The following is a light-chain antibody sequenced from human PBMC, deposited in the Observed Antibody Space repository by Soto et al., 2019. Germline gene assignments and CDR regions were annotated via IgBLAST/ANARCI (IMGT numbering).Light chain of an antibody. CDR1: QSVSSSY. CDR2: GAS. CDR3: QQYGSSPRT. J-gene: IGKJ1*01. V-gene: IGKV3-20*01. Sequence: EIVLTQSPGPLSLSPGERATLSRRASQSVSSSYLAWYQQKPGQAPRLLIYGASSRATGIPDRFSGSGSGTDFTLTISRLEPEDFAVYYCQQYGSSPRTFGQGTKVDIK.